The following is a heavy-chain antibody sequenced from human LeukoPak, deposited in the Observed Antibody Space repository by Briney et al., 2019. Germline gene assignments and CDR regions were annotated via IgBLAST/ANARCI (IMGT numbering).Heavy chain of an antibody. V-gene: IGHV4-59*08. CDR3: ARLKGNGYNYYYYGMDV. J-gene: IGHJ6*02. CDR2: IYYSGST. Sequence: SETLSLTCTVSGGSISSYYWSWIRQPPGKGLEWIGYIYYSGSTNYNPSLRSRVTISVDTSKNQFSLKLSSVTAADTAVYYCARLKGNGYNYYYYGMDVWGQGTTVTVSS. CDR1: GGSISSYY. D-gene: IGHD5-24*01.